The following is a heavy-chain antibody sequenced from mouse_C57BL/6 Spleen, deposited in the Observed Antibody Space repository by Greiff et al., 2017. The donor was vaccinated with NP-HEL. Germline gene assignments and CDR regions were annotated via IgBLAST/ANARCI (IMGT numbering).Heavy chain of an antibody. CDR1: GYTFTDYY. CDR2: IYPGSGNT. D-gene: IGHD2-4*01. J-gene: IGHJ4*01. V-gene: IGHV1-76*01. Sequence: QVQLKESGAELVRPGASVKLSCKASGYTFTDYYINWVKQRPGQGLEWIARIYPGSGNTYYNEKFKGKATLTAEKSSSTAYMQLSSLTSEDSAVYFCARGESIYYDYAGAMDYWGQGTSVTVSS. CDR3: ARGESIYYDYAGAMDY.